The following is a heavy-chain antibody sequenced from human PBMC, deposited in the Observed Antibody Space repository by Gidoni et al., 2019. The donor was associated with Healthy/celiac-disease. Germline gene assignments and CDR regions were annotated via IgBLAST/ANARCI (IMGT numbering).Heavy chain of an antibody. CDR3: AREPITIFGVVDY. CDR1: GYTFTGYY. D-gene: IGHD3-3*01. CDR2: INPNSGGT. J-gene: IGHJ4*02. Sequence: QVPLVQSGAEVKKPGASLKVYCKASGYTFTGYYMHWVRQAPGQGLEWMGWINPNSGGTNYAQKFQGRVTMTRDTSISTAYMELSRLRSDDTAVYYCAREPITIFGVVDYWGQGTLVTVSS. V-gene: IGHV1-2*02.